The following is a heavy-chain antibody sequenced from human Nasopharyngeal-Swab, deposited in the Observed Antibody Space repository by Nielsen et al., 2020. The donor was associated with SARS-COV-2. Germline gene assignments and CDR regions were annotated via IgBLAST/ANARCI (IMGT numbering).Heavy chain of an antibody. CDR3: TTDFYFDY. V-gene: IGHV3-73*01. J-gene: IGHJ4*02. Sequence: GGSLRLSCAASGFVFSGSAIHWVRQASGKGLEWVGRIGDKAHNYATTYAASVKGRFTISRDDSKNTAFLQVDSLNTEDTALYYCTTDFYFDYWGQGTLVTVSS. CDR1: GFVFSGSA. CDR2: IGDKAHNYAT.